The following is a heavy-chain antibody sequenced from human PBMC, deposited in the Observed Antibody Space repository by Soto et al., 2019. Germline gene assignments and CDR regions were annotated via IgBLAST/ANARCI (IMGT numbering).Heavy chain of an antibody. D-gene: IGHD2-15*01. CDR3: ARGYCSGGSCYPDHNWFDP. V-gene: IGHV4-31*03. CDR2: IYYSGST. J-gene: IGHJ5*02. CDR1: GGSISSGGYY. Sequence: QVQLQESGPGLVKPSQTLSLTCTVSGGSISSGGYYWSWIRQHPGKGLEWIGYIYYSGSTYYNPSLKSRVTISVDTPKNQFSLKLSSVTAADTAVYYCARGYCSGGSCYPDHNWFDPWGQGTLVTVSS.